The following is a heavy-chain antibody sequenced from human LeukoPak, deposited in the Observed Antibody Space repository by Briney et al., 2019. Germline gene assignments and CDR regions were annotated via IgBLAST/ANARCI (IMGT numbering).Heavy chain of an antibody. V-gene: IGHV1-18*04. CDR2: ISAYNGNT. J-gene: IGHJ5*02. CDR1: GYSFGTHG. D-gene: IGHD3-9*01. CDR3: AREGETLRYFDRPSRGWFDP. Sequence: ASVKVSCKASGYSFGTHGMHWVRQAPGQGLEWMGWISAYNGNTNYAQKLQGRVTMTTDTSTSTAYMELRSLRSDDTAVYYCAREGETLRYFDRPSRGWFDPWGQGTLVTVSS.